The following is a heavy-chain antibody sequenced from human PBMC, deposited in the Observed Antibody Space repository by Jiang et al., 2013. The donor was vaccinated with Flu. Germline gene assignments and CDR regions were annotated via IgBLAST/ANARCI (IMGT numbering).Heavy chain of an antibody. CDR2: ISNSGRTI. CDR3: ARGSCTDGACRRPPYY. V-gene: IGHV3-11*01. CDR1: GFTFSDSY. J-gene: IGHJ4*02. Sequence: VQLLESGGGLVKPGGSLRPSCAASGFTFSDSYMTWFRQGPGKGPEWVSHISNSGRTIYYADSVKGRFTISRDNAKTLLYLQMNSLRADDTAMYYCARGSCTDGACRRPPYYWGQGTLVTVSS. D-gene: IGHD2-8*01.